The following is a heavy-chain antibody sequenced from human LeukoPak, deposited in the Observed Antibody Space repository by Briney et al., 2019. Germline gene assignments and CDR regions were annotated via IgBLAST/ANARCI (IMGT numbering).Heavy chain of an antibody. CDR3: ARASKRMCGGDCSSIFDY. CDR1: GFTFSNFA. J-gene: IGHJ4*02. CDR2: IYSGGST. Sequence: PGGSLRLSCTASGFTFSNFAMGWVRQAPGKGLEWVSVIYSGGSTYYADSVKGRFTISRDNSKNTLYLQMNSLRAEDTAVYYCARASKRMCGGDCSSIFDYWGQGTLVTVSS. D-gene: IGHD2-21*02. V-gene: IGHV3-66*01.